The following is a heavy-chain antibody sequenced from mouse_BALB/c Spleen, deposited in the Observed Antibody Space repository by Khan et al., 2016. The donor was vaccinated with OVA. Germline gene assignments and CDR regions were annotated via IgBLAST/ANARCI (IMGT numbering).Heavy chain of an antibody. Sequence: EVQLQESGPGLVQPSQSLSLTCTVTGYSITSDYAWNWIRQFPGNKLEWMGCISYSGSTNYSPSLKSRISITRDTSKNQFFLQLNSVTAEDTATYYCASELGRYYAMDYWGQGTSVTVSS. CDR2: ISYSGST. V-gene: IGHV3-2*02. J-gene: IGHJ4*01. CDR3: ASELGRYYAMDY. D-gene: IGHD4-1*01. CDR1: GYSITSDYA.